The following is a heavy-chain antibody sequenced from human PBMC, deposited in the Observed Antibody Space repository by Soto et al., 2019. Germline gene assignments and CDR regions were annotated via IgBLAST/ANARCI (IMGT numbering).Heavy chain of an antibody. V-gene: IGHV3-30*18. CDR1: GFTFSSYG. Sequence: GGSLRLSCAASGFTFSSYGMHWVRQAPGKGLEWVAVISYDGSNKYYADSVKGRFTISRDTSKNTLYLQMNSPRAEDTAVYYCAKDLIGGGTYYYYGMDVWGQGTTVTVSS. D-gene: IGHD3-16*01. CDR3: AKDLIGGGTYYYYGMDV. CDR2: ISYDGSNK. J-gene: IGHJ6*02.